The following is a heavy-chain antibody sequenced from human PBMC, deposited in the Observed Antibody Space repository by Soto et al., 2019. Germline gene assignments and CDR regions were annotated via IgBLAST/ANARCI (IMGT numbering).Heavy chain of an antibody. Sequence: QVQLVQSAAEVKKPGASVKVSCKASGYTFTNYHLHWVRQAPGHGLEWMGLINPSGGYTNYAQKFQGRVTMTRDTSTSTAYMELSSLKSEDTATYYCARVYGHGKYYNSMDVWGQGTTVTVSS. CDR2: INPSGGYT. D-gene: IGHD3-10*01. J-gene: IGHJ6*02. CDR3: ARVYGHGKYYNSMDV. CDR1: GYTFTNYH. V-gene: IGHV1-46*01.